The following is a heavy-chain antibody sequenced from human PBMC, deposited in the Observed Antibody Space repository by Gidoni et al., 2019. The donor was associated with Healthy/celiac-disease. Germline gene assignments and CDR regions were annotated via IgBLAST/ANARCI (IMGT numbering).Heavy chain of an antibody. CDR2: IKSKTDGGTT. Sequence: EVQLVESGGGLVKPGGSLRLSCAASGFTFSNDWMSWVRQAPGKGLEWVGRIKSKTDGGTTDYAAPVKGRFAISRDDSKNTLYLQINSLKTEDTAVYYCTTGLGGQVAGYYYCYYMDVWGKGTTVTVSS. D-gene: IGHD6-19*01. J-gene: IGHJ6*03. CDR1: GFTFSNDW. CDR3: TTGLGGQVAGYYYCYYMDV. V-gene: IGHV3-15*01.